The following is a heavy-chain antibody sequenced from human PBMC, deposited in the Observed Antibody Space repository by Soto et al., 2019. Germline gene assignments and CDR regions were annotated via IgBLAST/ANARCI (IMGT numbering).Heavy chain of an antibody. V-gene: IGHV3-30*03. D-gene: IGHD2-2*02. CDR2: ISYDGSNK. J-gene: IGHJ4*02. Sequence: PGGSLRLSCAASGFTFSSYGMHWVRQVPGKGLEWVAVISYDGSNKYYADSVKGRFTISRDNSKNTLYLQMNSLRAEDTAVYYCLSLYPNLIDYWGQGTLVTVSS. CDR3: LSLYPNLIDY. CDR1: GFTFSSYG.